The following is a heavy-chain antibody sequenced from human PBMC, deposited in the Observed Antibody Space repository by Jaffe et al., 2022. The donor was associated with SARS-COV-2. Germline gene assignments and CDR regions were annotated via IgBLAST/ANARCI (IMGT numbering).Heavy chain of an antibody. J-gene: IGHJ2*01. V-gene: IGHV3-64*01. CDR3: ARPREVGGSDIDWYFDL. D-gene: IGHD6-19*01. CDR2: ISNDGTGT. CDR1: GFTFSTYA. Sequence: EVQLVESGGDLVQPGGSLRLSCAASGFTFSTYAIHWVRQAPGKGLEYVSVISNDGTGTFYANSVKGRFTISRDNSKNTVDLQMRSLKTGDTGVYYCARPREVGGSDIDWYFDLWGRGTQVTVSS.